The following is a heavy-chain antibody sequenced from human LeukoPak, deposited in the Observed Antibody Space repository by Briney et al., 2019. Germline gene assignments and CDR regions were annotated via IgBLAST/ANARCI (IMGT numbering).Heavy chain of an antibody. Sequence: SETLSLTRTVSGGSISSYYWSWIRQPPEKGLEWIGYIYYSGSTNYNPSLKSRVTISVDTSKNQFSLKLSSVTAADTAVYYCARGVNLYYYYYYMDVWGKGTTVTVSS. V-gene: IGHV4-59*01. CDR1: GGSISSYY. CDR2: IYYSGST. CDR3: ARGVNLYYYYYYMDV. D-gene: IGHD1-14*01. J-gene: IGHJ6*03.